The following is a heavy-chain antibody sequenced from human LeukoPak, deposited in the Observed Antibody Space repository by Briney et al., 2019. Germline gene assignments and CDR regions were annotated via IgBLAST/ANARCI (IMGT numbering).Heavy chain of an antibody. CDR3: ARGPPYDFWSARGYSYYYMDV. D-gene: IGHD3-3*01. Sequence: GASVKVSCKASGYTFTNYDINWVRQATGQGLEWMGWMNPNSGNTGYAQKFQGRVTMTRDTSISTAYMELSSLRSEDTAVYYCARGPPYDFWSARGYSYYYMDVWGKGTTVTVPS. CDR2: MNPNSGNT. J-gene: IGHJ6*03. CDR1: GYTFTNYD. V-gene: IGHV1-8*01.